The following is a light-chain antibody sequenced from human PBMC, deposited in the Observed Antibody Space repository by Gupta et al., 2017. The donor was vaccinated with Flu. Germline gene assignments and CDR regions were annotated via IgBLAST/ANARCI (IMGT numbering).Light chain of an antibody. J-gene: IGLJ3*02. Sequence: QLVLTQSPSSSSALRASVKITCTLSSGHSRNAIAWHQQQPERGPRYLMRLNSDGSHNKGDGIPDRFSGSSSGAERYLTISNPQSEDEAAYYCQTWATGIQVFGGGTKLTVL. CDR1: SGHSRNA. V-gene: IGLV4-69*01. CDR2: LNSDGSH. CDR3: QTWATGIQV.